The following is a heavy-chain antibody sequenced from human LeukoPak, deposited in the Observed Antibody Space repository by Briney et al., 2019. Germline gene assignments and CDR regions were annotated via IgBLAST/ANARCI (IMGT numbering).Heavy chain of an antibody. V-gene: IGHV4-59*01. J-gene: IGHJ4*02. D-gene: IGHD3-10*01. Sequence: SETLSLTCTVSGGSISSYYWSWIRQPPGKGLEWIGYIYYSGSTNYNPSLKSRVTLSVDTSKNQFSLKLSSVTAADTAVYYCARTAGSGSYYPLDYWGQGTLVTVSS. CDR3: ARTAGSGSYYPLDY. CDR2: IYYSGST. CDR1: GGSISSYY.